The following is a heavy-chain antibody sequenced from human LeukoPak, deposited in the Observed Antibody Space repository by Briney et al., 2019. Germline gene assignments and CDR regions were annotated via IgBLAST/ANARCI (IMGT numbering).Heavy chain of an antibody. Sequence: TSETLSLTCTVSGGSISSGGYYWSWIRQHPGKGLEWIGYSYYSGSTYYNPSLTSRVTISVDKSINQFSLKLTSMPAADIAVLNCARDRSSGWYHFDYWGQGTLVTVSS. CDR2: SYYSGST. D-gene: IGHD6-19*01. CDR3: ARDRSSGWYHFDY. J-gene: IGHJ4*02. V-gene: IGHV4-31*03. CDR1: GGSISSGGYY.